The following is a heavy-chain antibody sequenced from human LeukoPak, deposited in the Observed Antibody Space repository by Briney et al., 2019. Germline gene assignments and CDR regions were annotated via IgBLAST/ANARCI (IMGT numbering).Heavy chain of an antibody. J-gene: IGHJ6*02. CDR3: ARWGLSYDSSGLDV. Sequence: RSGGSLRLSCAASGFTFSSYAMSWVRQAPGKGLEWVSAISGSGGSTYYADSVKGRFAISRDNSKNTLYLQMNSLRAEDTAVYYCARWGLSYDSSGLDVWGQGTTVTVSS. D-gene: IGHD3-22*01. CDR1: GFTFSSYA. V-gene: IGHV3-23*01. CDR2: ISGSGGST.